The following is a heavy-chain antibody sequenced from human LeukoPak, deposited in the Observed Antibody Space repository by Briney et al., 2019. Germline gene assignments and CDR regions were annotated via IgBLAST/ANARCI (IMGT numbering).Heavy chain of an antibody. CDR2: ISWRSSDI. D-gene: IGHD6-13*01. CDR1: GFTLSSYN. Sequence: PGGSLRLSCVASGFTLSSYNMKWVRQAPGKRLEWVSSISWRSSDIEYADSVKGRFTISRDNSKNTVYLQMNSLRPEDTALYYCAGGKTHAAAGTLDYWGQGTLVSVSS. CDR3: AGGKTHAAAGTLDY. J-gene: IGHJ4*02. V-gene: IGHV3-21*01.